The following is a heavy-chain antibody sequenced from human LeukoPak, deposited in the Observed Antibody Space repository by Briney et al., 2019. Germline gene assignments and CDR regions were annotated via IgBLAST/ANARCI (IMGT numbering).Heavy chain of an antibody. CDR2: ISGDGGTT. D-gene: IGHD6-19*01. J-gene: IGHJ4*02. V-gene: IGHV3-23*01. Sequence: PGGSLRLSCAASGFTFSDYAMAWVRQAPGKGPEWVSTISGDGGTTYYADSVKGRFTISRDNSKNTLYLQMNSLRAEDTAVYYCARVTVSSGWDYWGQGTLVTVSS. CDR3: ARVTVSSGWDY. CDR1: GFTFSDYA.